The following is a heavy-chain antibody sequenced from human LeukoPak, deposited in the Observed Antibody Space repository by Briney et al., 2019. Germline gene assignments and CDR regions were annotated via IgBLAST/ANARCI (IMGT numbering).Heavy chain of an antibody. J-gene: IGHJ4*02. V-gene: IGHV3-49*04. CDR2: IRLRAYGGAA. Sequence: GQSLRLSCTTSGFAFDDFAMSWVRQPAGKGLEWVGFIRLRAYGGAAEYAASVKGRFIISRDDSKGIAYLQMNSLKTEDTAVYYCSRNGLVDFDYWGQGSRVIVSP. CDR1: GFAFDDFA. CDR3: SRNGLVDFDY.